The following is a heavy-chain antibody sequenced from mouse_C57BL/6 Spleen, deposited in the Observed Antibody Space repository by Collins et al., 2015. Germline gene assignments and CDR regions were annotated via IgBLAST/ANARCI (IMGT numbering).Heavy chain of an antibody. V-gene: IGHV1S81*02. CDR3: TRGRYDVRAMDY. J-gene: IGHJ4*01. D-gene: IGHD2-14*01. Sequence: QVQLQQPGAELVKPGASVKLSCKASGYTFTSYYMYWVKQRPGQGLEWSWGINPSNGGTNFNEKFKSKATLTVDKSSSTAYMQLSSLTSEDSAVYYCTRGRYDVRAMDYWGQGTSVTVSS. CDR1: GYTFTSYY. CDR2: INPSNGGT.